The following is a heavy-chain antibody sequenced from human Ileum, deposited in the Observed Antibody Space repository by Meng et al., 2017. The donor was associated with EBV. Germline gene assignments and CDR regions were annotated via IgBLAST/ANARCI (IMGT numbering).Heavy chain of an antibody. CDR1: GGSIRSSSYY. J-gene: IGHJ4*02. CDR3: ARSIVVVPAALYY. Sequence: LQLQESGPGLGRPSETLSLTVTGSGGSIRSSSYYWGWIRQPPGKGLEWIGSIYYSGSTYYNPSLKSRVTISVDTSKNQFSLKLSSVTAADTAVYYCARSIVVVPAALYYWGQGTLVTVSS. CDR2: IYYSGST. D-gene: IGHD2-2*01. V-gene: IGHV4-39*01.